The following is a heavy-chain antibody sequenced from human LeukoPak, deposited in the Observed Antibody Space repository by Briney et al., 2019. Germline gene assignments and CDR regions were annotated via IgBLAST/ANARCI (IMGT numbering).Heavy chain of an antibody. Sequence: SETLSLTCAVYGGSFSGYYWSWIHQPPGKGLEWIGEINHSGSTNYNPSLKSRVTISVDTSKNQFSLKLSSVTAADTAVYYCARAIPYYYYGSGSYYTYYFDYWGQGTLVTVSS. CDR3: ARAIPYYYYGSGSYYTYYFDY. D-gene: IGHD3-10*01. J-gene: IGHJ4*02. CDR2: INHSGST. V-gene: IGHV4-34*01. CDR1: GGSFSGYY.